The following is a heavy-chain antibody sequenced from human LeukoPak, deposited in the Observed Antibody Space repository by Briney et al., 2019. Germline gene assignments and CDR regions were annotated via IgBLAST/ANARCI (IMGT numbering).Heavy chain of an antibody. CDR3: GRETDFGVVTN. D-gene: IGHD3-3*01. V-gene: IGHV6-1*01. Sequence: SQTLPLTCAISGDSVSSNGASWNWIRQSPSRGLEWLGRTYYRSQQWHSDYAPSVEGRITLDPDTSKNQFSLQLNSMTPEDTAVYYCGRETDFGVVTNWGQGTLVTVSS. J-gene: IGHJ4*02. CDR2: TYYRSQQWHS. CDR1: GDSVSSNGAS.